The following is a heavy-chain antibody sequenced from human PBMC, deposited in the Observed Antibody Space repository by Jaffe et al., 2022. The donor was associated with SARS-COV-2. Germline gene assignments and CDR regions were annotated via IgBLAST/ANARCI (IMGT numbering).Heavy chain of an antibody. J-gene: IGHJ4*02. CDR1: GGSISSGGYS. V-gene: IGHV4-31*03. CDR2: MYYSGVS. D-gene: IGHD3-10*01. Sequence: QVQLQESGPGLVKPSQTLSLTCTVSGGSISSGGYSWNWIRQHPGKGLEWIGYMYYSGVSDYNPALASRVTISVDTSTNQLFLRLTSVTAADTAFYYCATDNAGSGIGSFDYWGQGTLVTVSS. CDR3: ATDNAGSGIGSFDY.